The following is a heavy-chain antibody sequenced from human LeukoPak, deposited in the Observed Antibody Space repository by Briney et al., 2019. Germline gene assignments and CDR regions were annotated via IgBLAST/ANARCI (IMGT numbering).Heavy chain of an antibody. CDR3: ARELLERRGDDAFDI. J-gene: IGHJ3*02. CDR1: GFTFSDYY. V-gene: IGHV3-11*01. CDR2: ISSSGSTI. D-gene: IGHD1-1*01. Sequence: PGGSLRLSCAASGFTFSDYYMSWIRQAPGKGLEWVSYISSSGSTIYYADSVKGRFTISRDNAKNSLYLQMYSLRAEDTAVYYCARELLERRGDDAFDIWGQGTMVTVSS.